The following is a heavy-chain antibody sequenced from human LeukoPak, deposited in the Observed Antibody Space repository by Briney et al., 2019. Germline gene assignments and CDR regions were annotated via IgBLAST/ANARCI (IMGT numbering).Heavy chain of an antibody. CDR1: GFTFSSYA. CDR2: ISGSGGST. V-gene: IGHV3-23*01. Sequence: GGSLRLSCAASGFTFSSYAMSWVRQAPGKGLEWVSAISGSGGSTYYADSVKDRFTISRDNSKNTLYLQMNSLRVDDTAVYYCAKAVDLATISVDIWGQGTMVTVSS. CDR3: AKAVDLATISVDI. D-gene: IGHD5-24*01. J-gene: IGHJ3*02.